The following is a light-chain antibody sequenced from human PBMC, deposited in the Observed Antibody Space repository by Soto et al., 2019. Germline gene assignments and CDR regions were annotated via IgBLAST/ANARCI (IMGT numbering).Light chain of an antibody. CDR1: QDVRNY. V-gene: IGKV1-33*01. CDR2: DAS. J-gene: IGKJ4*01. Sequence: IQLAQSAWWRGASVGVRVRMSGEASQDVRNYLNWYQQKPGKAPKLLIYDASNLETGVPSRFSGSGSGTDFTFTISSLQPEDIATYYCQQYDNLPLTFGGGTKVDIK. CDR3: QQYDNLPLT.